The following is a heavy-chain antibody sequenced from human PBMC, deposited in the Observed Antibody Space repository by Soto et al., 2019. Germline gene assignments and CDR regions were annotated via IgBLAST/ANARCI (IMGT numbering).Heavy chain of an antibody. J-gene: IGHJ6*02. CDR3: AKELIAAAGRQTTWDYYYGMDV. Sequence: VAVISYDGSNKYYADSVKGRFTISRDNSKNTLYLQMNSLRAEDTAVYYCAKELIAAAGRQTTWDYYYGMDVWGQGTTVTVSS. D-gene: IGHD6-13*01. V-gene: IGHV3-30*18. CDR2: ISYDGSNK.